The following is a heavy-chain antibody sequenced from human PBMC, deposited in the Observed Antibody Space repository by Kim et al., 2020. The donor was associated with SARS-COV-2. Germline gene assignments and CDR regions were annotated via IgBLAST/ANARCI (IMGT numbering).Heavy chain of an antibody. CDR3: ATILSWEYAFDI. Sequence: ASVKVSCKASGYTFTGYYMHWVRQAPGQGLEWMGWINPNSGGTNYAQKFQGRVTMTRDTSISTAYMELSRLRSDDTAVYYCATILSWEYAFDIWGQGTMVTVSS. J-gene: IGHJ3*02. D-gene: IGHD1-26*01. CDR1: GYTFTGYY. CDR2: INPNSGGT. V-gene: IGHV1-2*02.